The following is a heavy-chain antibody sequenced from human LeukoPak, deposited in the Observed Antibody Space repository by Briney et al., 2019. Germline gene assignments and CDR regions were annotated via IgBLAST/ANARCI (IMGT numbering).Heavy chain of an antibody. D-gene: IGHD4-17*01. CDR2: ITGSHGRT. J-gene: IGHJ5*02. V-gene: IGHV3-23*01. Sequence: GGSLRLSCAASGFTFSSFAMTWVRQAPGKGLEWVTSITGSHGRTYTTDSVKGRFTISRDNSQNTLYLQMNSLRAEDTAVYYCTKDPNGDYIGAFDPWGQGTLVTVSS. CDR1: GFTFSSFA. CDR3: TKDPNGDYIGAFDP.